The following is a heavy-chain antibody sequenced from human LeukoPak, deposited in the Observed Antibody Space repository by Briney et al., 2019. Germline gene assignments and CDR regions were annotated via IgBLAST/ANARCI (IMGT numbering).Heavy chain of an antibody. D-gene: IGHD3-10*01. J-gene: IGHJ4*02. CDR3: ARRGSSGSFPFDY. CDR1: GYSLSGGSY. Sequence: SETLSLTCTVSGYSLSGGSYWGWIRQPPGKGLEWIGSIYRSGTTYINPSLKSRVTLSIDTSKKQFSLKLTSVTAADTAVYYCARRGSSGSFPFDYWGQGTLVTDSS. CDR2: IYRSGTT. V-gene: IGHV4-38-2*02.